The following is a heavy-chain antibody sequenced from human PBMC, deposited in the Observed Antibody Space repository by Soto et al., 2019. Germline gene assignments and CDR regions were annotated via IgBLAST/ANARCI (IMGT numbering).Heavy chain of an antibody. J-gene: IGHJ6*03. CDR1: GFTFSDSA. CDR3: TRHVDCSGGSCYSGYYYSMDV. V-gene: IGHV3-73*01. CDR2: IRSKPNTYAT. D-gene: IGHD2-15*01. Sequence: GGSLRLSCAASGFTFSDSAMHWVRQASGKGLEWVGRIRSKPNTYATAYAASVKGRFTISRDDSKNTAYLQMNSLKTEDTAVYYCTRHVDCSGGSCYSGYYYSMDVWGKGTTVTVSS.